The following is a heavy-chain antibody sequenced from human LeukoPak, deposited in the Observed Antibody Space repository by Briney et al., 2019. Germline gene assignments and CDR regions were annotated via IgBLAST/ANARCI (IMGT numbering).Heavy chain of an antibody. V-gene: IGHV1-46*01. CDR3: ARDGFVYCSSTSCSILDY. CDR2: INPSGGST. CDR1: GYTFTSYY. J-gene: IGHJ4*02. D-gene: IGHD2-2*01. Sequence: ASVKVSCKASGYTFTSYYMHWVRQAPGQGLEWMGIINPSGGSTSYAQKFQGRVTMTRDTSTSTVYMELSSLRSEDTAVYYCARDGFVYCSSTSCSILDYWGQGTLVTVSS.